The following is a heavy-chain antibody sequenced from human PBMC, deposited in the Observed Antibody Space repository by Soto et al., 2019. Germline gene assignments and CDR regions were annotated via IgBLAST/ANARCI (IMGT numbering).Heavy chain of an antibody. CDR2: IYHSGST. V-gene: IGHV4-34*01. J-gene: IGHJ2*01. CDR3: ARCTREGWYSAL. Sequence: QVQLQQWGAGLLKPSETLSLTCAVYSGSFSGYYWSWIRQPPGKGLEWIGEIYHSGSTKYNPSLESRVTISVHTSKQQCTLRLNSVTAADTAVYYCARCTREGWYSALWGRGTIVTVSS. CDR1: SGSFSGYY.